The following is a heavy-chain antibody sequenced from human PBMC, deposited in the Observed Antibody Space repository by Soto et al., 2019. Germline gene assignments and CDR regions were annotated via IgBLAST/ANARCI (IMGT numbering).Heavy chain of an antibody. V-gene: IGHV1-69*13. CDR2: IIPIFGTA. Sequence: SVKLSCTASGGTFSSYTISCVRQAPEQGLGWMGGIIPIFGTANYAQKFQGRVTITADESTSTAYMELSSLRSEDTAVYFCAREYNWNDVRYGMDVWGQGTTVTVSS. CDR1: GGTFSSYT. CDR3: AREYNWNDVRYGMDV. J-gene: IGHJ6*02. D-gene: IGHD1-20*01.